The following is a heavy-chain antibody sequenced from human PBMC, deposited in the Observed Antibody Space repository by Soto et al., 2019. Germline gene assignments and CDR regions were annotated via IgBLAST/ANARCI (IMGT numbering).Heavy chain of an antibody. D-gene: IGHD1-26*01. CDR2: IYYSGST. J-gene: IGHJ5*02. Sequence: SETLSLTCTVSGGSISSYYWSWIRQPPGKGLEWIGYIYYSGSTNYNPSLKSRVTISVDTSKNQFSLKLSSVTAADTAVYYCARASEGIVAGNWFDPWGQGTLVTVSS. V-gene: IGHV4-59*01. CDR1: GGSISSYY. CDR3: ARASEGIVAGNWFDP.